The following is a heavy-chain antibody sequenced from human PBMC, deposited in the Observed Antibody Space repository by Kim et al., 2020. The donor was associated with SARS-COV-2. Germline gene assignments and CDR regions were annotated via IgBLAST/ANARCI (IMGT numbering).Heavy chain of an antibody. Sequence: GGSLRLSCAASGFTFDDYTMHWVRQAPGKGLEWVSLISWDGGSTYYADSVKGRFTISRDNSKNSLYLQMNSLRTEDTALYYCAKDWRSKSSSWYYHNNWYFDLWGRGTLVTVSS. J-gene: IGHJ2*01. V-gene: IGHV3-43*01. CDR1: GFTFDDYT. CDR3: AKDWRSKSSSWYYHNNWYFDL. D-gene: IGHD6-13*01. CDR2: ISWDGGST.